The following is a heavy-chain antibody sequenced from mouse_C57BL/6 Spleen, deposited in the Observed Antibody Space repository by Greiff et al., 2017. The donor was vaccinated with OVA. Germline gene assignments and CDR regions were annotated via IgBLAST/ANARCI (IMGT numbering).Heavy chain of an antibody. Sequence: VKLQESGAELVRPGTSVKVSCKASGYAFTNYLIEWVKQRPGQGLEWIGVINPGSGGTNYNEKFKGKATLTADKSSSTAYMQLSSLTSEDSAVYFCAREDLYYGSGAYWGQGTLVTVSA. V-gene: IGHV1-54*01. CDR2: INPGSGGT. D-gene: IGHD1-1*01. CDR1: GYAFTNYL. J-gene: IGHJ3*01. CDR3: AREDLYYGSGAY.